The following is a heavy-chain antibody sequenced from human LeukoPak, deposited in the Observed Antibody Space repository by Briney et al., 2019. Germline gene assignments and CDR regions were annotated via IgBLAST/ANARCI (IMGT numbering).Heavy chain of an antibody. CDR1: GGSISSGSYY. CDR3: ARRHSSSWFLDY. CDR2: IYTSGST. J-gene: IGHJ4*02. D-gene: IGHD6-13*01. Sequence: SETLSLTCTVSGGSISSGSYYWSWIRQPAGKGLEWIGRIYTSGSTNYNPSLKSRVTISVDTSKNQFSLRLSSVTAADTAVYYCARRHSSSWFLDYWGQGILVTVSS. V-gene: IGHV4-61*02.